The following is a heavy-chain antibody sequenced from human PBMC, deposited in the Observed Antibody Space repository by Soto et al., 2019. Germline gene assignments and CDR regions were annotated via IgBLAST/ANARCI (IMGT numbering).Heavy chain of an antibody. CDR2: INQDGTKI. V-gene: IGHV3-7*03. CDR1: GSGISIHW. J-gene: IGHJ4*02. D-gene: IGHD3-3*01. Sequence: EVHLVETGGGLVQPGGPLRPPWAAPGSGISIHWLSWFGQPPGKGLEGGANINQDGTKIHYVDSVKGRFTISRENAKNSLHLQLSSLRADDTAVYFCARGEEWLLLSLQGVFDQWGQGTLVTVSS. CDR3: ARGEEWLLLSLQGVFDQ.